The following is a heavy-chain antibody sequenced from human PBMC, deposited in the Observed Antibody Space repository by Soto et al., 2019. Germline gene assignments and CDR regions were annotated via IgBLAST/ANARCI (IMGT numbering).Heavy chain of an antibody. CDR1: GFTFDDYA. CDR2: ISWNSGTI. V-gene: IGHV3-9*01. Sequence: HPGGSLRLSCAASGFTFDDYAIHWVRQTPGKGLEWVSGISWNSGTIVYADSVKGRFTISRDNAKNSLYLQMNSLRAEDTALYYCAKDKESRLEPRRGYFHHWGQGTLVTVSS. J-gene: IGHJ1*01. D-gene: IGHD1-1*01. CDR3: AKDKESRLEPRRGYFHH.